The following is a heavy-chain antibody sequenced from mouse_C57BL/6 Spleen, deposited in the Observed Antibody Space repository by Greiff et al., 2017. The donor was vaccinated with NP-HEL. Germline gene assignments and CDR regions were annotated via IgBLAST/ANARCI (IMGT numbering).Heavy chain of an antibody. CDR1: GYTFTDYE. CDR3: TRGGANWDPLGDY. Sequence: QVQLKESGAELVRPGASVTLSCKASGYTFTDYEMHWVKQTPVHGLEWIGAIDPETGGTAYNQKFKGKAILTADKSSSTAYMELRSLTSEDSAVYYCTRGGANWDPLGDYWGQGTTLTVSS. D-gene: IGHD4-1*01. CDR2: IDPETGGT. J-gene: IGHJ2*01. V-gene: IGHV1-15*01.